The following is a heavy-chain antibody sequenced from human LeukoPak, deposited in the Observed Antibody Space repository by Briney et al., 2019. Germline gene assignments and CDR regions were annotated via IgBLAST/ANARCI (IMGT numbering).Heavy chain of an antibody. D-gene: IGHD5-18*01. Sequence: ASVKVSCKASGYTFTSYDIHWVRQATGQGLEWMGWINPNSGGTNYAQKFQGRVTMTRDTSISTAYMELSRLRSDDTAVYYCARERIQLWSFDYWGQGTLVTVSS. CDR3: ARERIQLWSFDY. V-gene: IGHV1-2*02. J-gene: IGHJ4*02. CDR2: INPNSGGT. CDR1: GYTFTSYD.